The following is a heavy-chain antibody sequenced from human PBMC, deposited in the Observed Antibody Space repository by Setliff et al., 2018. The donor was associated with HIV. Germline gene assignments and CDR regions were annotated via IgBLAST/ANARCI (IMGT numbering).Heavy chain of an antibody. V-gene: IGHV1-69*05. CDR2: IIPMFGTG. CDR1: GGTFSSYG. CDR3: ARVAHSSSYHYYGMDV. Sequence: SVKVSCKASGGTFSSYGISWVRQAPGQGLEWMGAIIPMFGTGFYAQKFQGRVTITTDESRTTSYMGLSSLRFEDTAVYFCARVAHSSSYHYYGMDVWG. D-gene: IGHD6-19*01. J-gene: IGHJ6*01.